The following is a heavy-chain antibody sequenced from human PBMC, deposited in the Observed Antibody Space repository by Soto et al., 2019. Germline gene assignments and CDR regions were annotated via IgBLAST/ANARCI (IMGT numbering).Heavy chain of an antibody. J-gene: IGHJ6*02. CDR2: IWYDGSNK. D-gene: IGHD7-27*01. CDR3: ARVATGGYYYYGMDV. Sequence: QSGGSLRLSCAASGFTFSSYGMHWVRQAPGKGLEWVAVIWYDGSNKYYADSVKGRFTISRDNSKNTLYLQMNSLRAEDTAVYYCARVATGGYYYYGMDVWGQGTTVTVSS. CDR1: GFTFSSYG. V-gene: IGHV3-33*01.